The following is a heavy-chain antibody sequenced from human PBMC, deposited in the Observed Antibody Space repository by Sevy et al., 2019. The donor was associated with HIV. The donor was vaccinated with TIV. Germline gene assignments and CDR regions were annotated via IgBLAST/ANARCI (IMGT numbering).Heavy chain of an antibody. J-gene: IGHJ4*02. D-gene: IGHD1-20*01. CDR3: ARVGFNWNDVDY. V-gene: IGHV4-59*01. Sequence: SETLSLTCTVSGASMNIYYCSWIRQPPGKGLEWIGYIYYSGTTNYNPSLKSRLTISIDTSKNQFSLKLSSVTAADTAVYYCARVGFNWNDVDYWGQGTLVTVSS. CDR1: GASMNIYY. CDR2: IYYSGTT.